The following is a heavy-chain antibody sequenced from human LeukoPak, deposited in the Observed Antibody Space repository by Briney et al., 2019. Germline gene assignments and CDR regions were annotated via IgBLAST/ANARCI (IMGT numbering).Heavy chain of an antibody. CDR2: IYTSGST. D-gene: IGHD6-19*01. CDR1: GGSISSYY. V-gene: IGHV4-4*07. CDR3: ARDGEDIAVAGTDWFDP. Sequence: PSETLSLTCTVSGGSISSYYWSWIRQPAGKGLEWIGRIYTSGSTNYNPSLKSRVTMSVDTSKNQFSLKLSSVTAADTAVYYWARDGEDIAVAGTDWFDPSGQGTLVTVSS. J-gene: IGHJ5*02.